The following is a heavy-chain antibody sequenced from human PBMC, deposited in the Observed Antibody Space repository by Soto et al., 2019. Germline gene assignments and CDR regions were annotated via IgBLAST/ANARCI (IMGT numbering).Heavy chain of an antibody. Sequence: SETLSLTCTVSGDSISTFYWGWMRQSPGKELEWIGYVYYTGSTNYNPSLKSRVTISVDRSKNQFSLKLTSANAADTAVYYCARGRTVRNYADDSSDYFYLFDYWGQGTQVTVSS. CDR1: GDSISTFY. V-gene: IGHV4-59*01. CDR3: ARGRTVRNYADDSSDYFYLFDY. J-gene: IGHJ4*02. D-gene: IGHD3-22*01. CDR2: VYYTGST.